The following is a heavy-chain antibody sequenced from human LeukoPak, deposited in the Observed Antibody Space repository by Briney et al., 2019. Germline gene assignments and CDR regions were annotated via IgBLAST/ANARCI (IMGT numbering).Heavy chain of an antibody. V-gene: IGHV3-13*01. CDR2: TGTAGDT. D-gene: IGHD2-2*01. CDR3: ARAAGQPLAYFDY. Sequence: PGGSLRLSCAASGFTFSSYDMHWVRQATGKGLEWVSATGTAGDTYYPGSVKGRFTISRENAKNSLYLQMNSLRAGDTAVYYCARAAGQPLAYFDYWGQGTLVTVSS. J-gene: IGHJ4*02. CDR1: GFTFSSYD.